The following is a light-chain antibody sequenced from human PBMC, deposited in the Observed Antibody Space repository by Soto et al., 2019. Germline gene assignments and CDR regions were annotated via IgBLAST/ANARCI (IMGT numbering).Light chain of an antibody. CDR1: QSVSSH. V-gene: IGKV3-11*01. J-gene: IGKJ3*01. CDR2: DAS. Sequence: EIVLTQSPATLSLSPGERATLSCRASQSVSSHLAWYQQKSGQAPRLLIYDASSRATGIPARFSGSGSGTDFTLTISSLEPDDFAVYYCQQCHNWPFTFGPGTKVDI. CDR3: QQCHNWPFT.